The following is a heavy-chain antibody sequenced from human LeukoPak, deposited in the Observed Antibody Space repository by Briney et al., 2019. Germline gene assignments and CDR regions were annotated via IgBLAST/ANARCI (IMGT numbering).Heavy chain of an antibody. J-gene: IGHJ4*02. V-gene: IGHV4-4*07. Sequence: KPSETLSLTCTVSGGSISTYYWSWIRQPAGKGLEWIGRIHISGNTDYNPSLESRVTMSVHTSKNQFSLKLTSVTAADTAVYCCAREGSMTARPFVSIDYWGQGTLVTVSS. CDR3: AREGSMTARPFVSIDY. CDR1: GGSISTYY. CDR2: IHISGNT. D-gene: IGHD6-6*01.